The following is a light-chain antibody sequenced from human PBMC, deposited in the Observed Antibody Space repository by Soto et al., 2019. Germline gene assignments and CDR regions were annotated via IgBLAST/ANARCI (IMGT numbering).Light chain of an antibody. J-gene: IGKJ1*01. CDR1: QSISSW. Sequence: DIQMTQSPSTLSASVGDRVTITCRASQSISSWLAWYQQKPGKAPKLLIYKASSLESGVPSRFGDSGSGAAISRTISSLQPDDFASYYGHHYNSSSTFGQGTKVEIK. V-gene: IGKV1-5*03. CDR2: KAS. CDR3: HHYNSSST.